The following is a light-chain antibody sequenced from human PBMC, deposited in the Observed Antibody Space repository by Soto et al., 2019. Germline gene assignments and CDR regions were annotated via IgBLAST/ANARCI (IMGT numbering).Light chain of an antibody. Sequence: QSALTQPPSASGSPGQSVTISCIGTSSDVGGYNYVSWYQQHPGKAPKLIIYEVSKRPSGVPDRFSGSKSGNTASLTVSGLQADDEAEYFCSSYGDSPVVFGGGTKLTVL. CDR2: EVS. V-gene: IGLV2-8*01. CDR3: SSYGDSPVV. J-gene: IGLJ2*01. CDR1: SSDVGGYNY.